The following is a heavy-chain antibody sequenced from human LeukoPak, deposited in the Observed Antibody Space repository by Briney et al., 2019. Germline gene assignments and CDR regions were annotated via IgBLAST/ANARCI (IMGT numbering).Heavy chain of an antibody. CDR2: IYYTSGST. Sequence: SGTLSLTCAVSGGSISSSNWWSWVRQHPGKGLEWIGYIYYTSGSTYYNPSLKSRLTISVDTSKNQFSLNLKSVTAADTAVYYCARAGGYGSGPGYWGQGTLVTVSS. CDR3: ARAGGYGSGPGY. CDR1: GGSISSSNW. V-gene: IGHV4-4*02. D-gene: IGHD3-10*01. J-gene: IGHJ4*02.